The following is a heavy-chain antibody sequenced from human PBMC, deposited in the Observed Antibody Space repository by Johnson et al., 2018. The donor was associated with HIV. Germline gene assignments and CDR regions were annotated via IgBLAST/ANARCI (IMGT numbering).Heavy chain of an antibody. CDR3: ARVSTGFTISGVVILPTGAFDI. J-gene: IGHJ3*02. Sequence: QVQLVESGGGVVQPGRSLRLSCVASGFTFSSYALNWVRQAPGTGLEWVAVIAYDGSNKYYADSVKGRFTISRDNAKNSLYLQMNDLRVDDTALYYCARVSTGFTISGVVILPTGAFDIWGQGTLVTVSS. CDR1: GFTFSSYA. D-gene: IGHD3-3*01. V-gene: IGHV3-30-3*01. CDR2: IAYDGSNK.